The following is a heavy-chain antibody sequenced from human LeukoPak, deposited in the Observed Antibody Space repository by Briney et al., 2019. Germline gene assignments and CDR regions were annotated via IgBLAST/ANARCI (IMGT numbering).Heavy chain of an antibody. J-gene: IGHJ4*02. CDR3: ARFPGYRSSHHDY. Sequence: SETLSLTCTVSGGSISSYYWSWIRQPPGKGLEWIGYIYYSGSTNYNPSLKIRFTISVDTSKNQFSLKLSSVTAADTAVYYCARFPGYRSSHHDYWGQGTLVTVSS. V-gene: IGHV4-59*12. D-gene: IGHD6-13*01. CDR1: GGSISSYY. CDR2: IYYSGST.